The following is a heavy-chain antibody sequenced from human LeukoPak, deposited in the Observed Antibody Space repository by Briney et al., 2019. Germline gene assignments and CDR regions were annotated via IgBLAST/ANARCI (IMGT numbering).Heavy chain of an antibody. V-gene: IGHV3-7*01. CDR2: INHNGNVN. CDR1: GFTFSSYW. J-gene: IGHJ6*02. D-gene: IGHD2-21*02. Sequence: PGGSLRLSCAASGFTFSSYWMNWARQAPGKGLEWVASINHNGNVNYYVDSVKGRFTISRDNSKNTLYLQMNSLRAEDTAVYYCAREEEVVTPLSYYYYGMDVWGQGTTVTVSS. CDR3: AREEEVVTPLSYYYYGMDV.